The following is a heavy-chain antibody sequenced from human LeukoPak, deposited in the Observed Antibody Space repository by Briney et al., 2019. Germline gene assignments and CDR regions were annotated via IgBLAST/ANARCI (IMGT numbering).Heavy chain of an antibody. Sequence: PGGSLRLSCATSGFTFSVHAMHWVRQAPGKGPDWVTFIQSDGTNKYYADSVKGRFTISRDNSKNTLYLQMNSLRTEDTAVYHCAKGPYYHETSGNHYFDYWGQGTLVIVSS. V-gene: IGHV3-30*02. J-gene: IGHJ4*02. CDR1: GFTFSVHA. D-gene: IGHD3-22*01. CDR3: AKGPYYHETSGNHYFDY. CDR2: IQSDGTNK.